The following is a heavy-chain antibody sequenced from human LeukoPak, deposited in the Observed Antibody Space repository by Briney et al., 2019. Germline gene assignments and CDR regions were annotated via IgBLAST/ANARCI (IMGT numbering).Heavy chain of an antibody. D-gene: IGHD4-23*01. CDR2: ISSGTTYI. V-gene: IGHV3-21*01. CDR1: GFTFSTYD. Sequence: AGGSLRLSCAASGFTFSTYDASWVRQAPGEGRGCGASISSGTTYISYEDSVKGRFTFSRDDPKTSLYLKVSSWRAGTASVYYCAREVIGGNSAWGQGTLVTVSS. J-gene: IGHJ4*02. CDR3: AREVIGGNSA.